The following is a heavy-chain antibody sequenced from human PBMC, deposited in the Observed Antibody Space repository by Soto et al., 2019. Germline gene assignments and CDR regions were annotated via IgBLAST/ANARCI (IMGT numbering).Heavy chain of an antibody. J-gene: IGHJ3*02. CDR1: GGSFSGYY. CDR2: INHSGST. V-gene: IGHV4-34*01. Sequence: SETLSPTXAVYGGSFSGYYWSWIRQPPGKGLEWIGEINHSGSTNYNPSLKSRVTISVDTSKNQFSLKLSSVTAADTAVYYCARDHNYDFWSGYYMAFDIWGQGTMVTVSS. CDR3: ARDHNYDFWSGYYMAFDI. D-gene: IGHD3-3*01.